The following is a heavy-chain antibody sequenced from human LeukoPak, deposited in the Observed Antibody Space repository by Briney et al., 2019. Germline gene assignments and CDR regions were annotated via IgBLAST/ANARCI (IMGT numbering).Heavy chain of an antibody. J-gene: IGHJ4*02. CDR3: ARRAYGSGSFNRYHFDY. Sequence: SETLSLTCIVSGGSISNYYWSWIRQPPGKGLEWIGYIYSSGSTNYNPSLKSRVTISADTSNNQFSLKLTSVPAAATAVYYCARRAYGSGSFNRYHFDYWGQGTLVAVSS. V-gene: IGHV4-59*08. D-gene: IGHD3-10*01. CDR2: IYSSGST. CDR1: GGSISNYY.